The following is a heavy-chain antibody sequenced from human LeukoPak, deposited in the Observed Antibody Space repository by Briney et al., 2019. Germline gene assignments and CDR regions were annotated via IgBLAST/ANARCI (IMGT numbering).Heavy chain of an antibody. CDR1: GFTFSSNA. J-gene: IGHJ5*02. V-gene: IGHV3-23*01. CDR2: ISGSGGST. Sequence: GSLRLSCAASGFTFSSNAMSWVRQAPGKGLEWVSAISGSGGSTYYADSVKGRFTISRDNSKNTLCLQMNSLRAEDTAVYYCAKDSHYYDSSGYYYGWFDPWGQGTLVTVSS. CDR3: AKDSHYYDSSGYYYGWFDP. D-gene: IGHD3-22*01.